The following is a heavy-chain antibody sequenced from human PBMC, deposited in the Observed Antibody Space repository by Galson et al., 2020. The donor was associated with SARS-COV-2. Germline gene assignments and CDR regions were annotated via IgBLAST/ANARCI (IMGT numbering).Heavy chain of an antibody. J-gene: IGHJ6*02. V-gene: IGHV2-70*01. D-gene: IGHD3-22*01. CDR1: GLSLSTSGMC. CDR2: IDWDDDK. Sequence: SGPTLVKPTQTLTLTCTFSGLSLSTSGMCVSWIRQPPGKALEWLPLIDWDDDKYYSTSLKTRLTIAKDTSKNQVVLTMTNMDPVDTATYSGDWILSDSLSGYYFVMGVCGQETTVTVS. CDR3: DWILSDSLSGYYFVMGV.